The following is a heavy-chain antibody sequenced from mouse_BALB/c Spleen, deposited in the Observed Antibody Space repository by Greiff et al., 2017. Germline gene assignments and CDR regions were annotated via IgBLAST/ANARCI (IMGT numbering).Heavy chain of an antibody. D-gene: IGHD2-1*01. CDR3: AREGKIYYGLDY. CDR1: GFTFSSFG. J-gene: IGHJ2*01. CDR2: ISSGSSTI. V-gene: IGHV5-17*02. Sequence: VQRVESGGGLVQPGGSRKLSCAASGFTFSSFGMHWVRQAPEKGLEWVAYISSGSSTIYYADTVKGRFTISRDNPKNTLFLQMTSLRSEDTAMYYCAREGKIYYGLDYWGQGTTLTVSS.